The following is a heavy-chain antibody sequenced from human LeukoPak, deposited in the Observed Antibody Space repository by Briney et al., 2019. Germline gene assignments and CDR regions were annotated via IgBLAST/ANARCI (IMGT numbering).Heavy chain of an antibody. CDR1: GFTFSTYS. V-gene: IGHV3-23*01. Sequence: GSLRLSCATSGFTFSTYSMSWVRQAPGKGLEWVSAISGSAASTYHADSVKGRFTISRDNSKNTLYPQMNSLRAEDTALYYCAKEVPCSSTSCFSPALDYWGQGTLVTVSS. J-gene: IGHJ4*02. CDR3: AKEVPCSSTSCFSPALDY. CDR2: ISGSAAST. D-gene: IGHD2-2*01.